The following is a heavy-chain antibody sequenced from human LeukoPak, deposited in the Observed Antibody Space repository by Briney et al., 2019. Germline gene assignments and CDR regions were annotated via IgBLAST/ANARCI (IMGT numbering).Heavy chain of an antibody. V-gene: IGHV3-53*01. J-gene: IGHJ4*02. Sequence: GGSLRLSCAASGFAFSAYYMSWVRQAPGKGLEWVSVIYTGGSTSYAASVRGRFTISRDNSKNTVYLQMNSLRAEDTTIYYCARGQGDWGQGTLVTVSS. CDR1: GFAFSAYY. CDR3: ARGQGD. CDR2: IYTGGST.